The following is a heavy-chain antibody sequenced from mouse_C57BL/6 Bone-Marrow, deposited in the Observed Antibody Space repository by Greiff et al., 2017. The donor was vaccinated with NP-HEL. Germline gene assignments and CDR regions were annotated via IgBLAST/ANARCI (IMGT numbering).Heavy chain of an antibody. D-gene: IGHD1-1*01. CDR2: ISYDGSN. CDR1: GYSITSGYY. Sequence: EVHLVESGPGLVKPSQSLSLTCSVTGYSITSGYYWNWIRQFPGNKLEWMGYISYDGSNNYNPSLKNRISITRDTSKNQFFLKLNSVTTEDTATYSCARDQNYYGRSPHYYAMDYWGQGTSVTVSS. CDR3: ARDQNYYGRSPHYYAMDY. V-gene: IGHV3-6*01. J-gene: IGHJ4*01.